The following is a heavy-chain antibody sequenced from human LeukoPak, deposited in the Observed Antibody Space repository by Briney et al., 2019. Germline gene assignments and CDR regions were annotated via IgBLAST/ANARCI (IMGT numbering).Heavy chain of an antibody. V-gene: IGHV3-9*01. CDR2: ISWNSGSI. CDR1: GFTFDDYA. Sequence: GGSLRLSCAASGFTFDDYAMHWVRQAPGKGLEWVSGISWNSGSIGYADSVKGRFTISRDNAKNSLYLQMNSLRAEDTALYYCAKDIFGSGSYYLWFDPWGQGTLVTVSS. CDR3: AKDIFGSGSYYLWFDP. D-gene: IGHD1-26*01. J-gene: IGHJ5*02.